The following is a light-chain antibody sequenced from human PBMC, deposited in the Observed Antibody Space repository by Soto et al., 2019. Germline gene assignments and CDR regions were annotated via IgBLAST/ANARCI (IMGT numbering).Light chain of an antibody. Sequence: QSVLTQPPSVSGAPGQRVTISCTGSSSNIGAGYGVHWYIQLPGTAPKLLVYGDSNRPSGVPDRFSGSKSDTSASLAITGLQAADEADYYCQSYDSSLSGVIFGGGTKLTVL. V-gene: IGLV1-40*01. J-gene: IGLJ2*01. CDR3: QSYDSSLSGVI. CDR2: GDS. CDR1: SSNIGAGYG.